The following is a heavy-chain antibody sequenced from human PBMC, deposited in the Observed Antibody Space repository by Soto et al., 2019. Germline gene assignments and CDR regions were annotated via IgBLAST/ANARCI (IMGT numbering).Heavy chain of an antibody. CDR1: GGSIGSVGSY. CDR3: ARSSGSYNWFDP. V-gene: IGHV4-31*03. J-gene: IGHJ5*02. D-gene: IGHD6-25*01. Sequence: SQTLSLTCTVSGGSIGSVGSYCSSIRQHQGKGLECIGYIYYRGSTYYNPSLKSRVTISVDTSKNQFSLKLSSVTAADTAVYYCARSSGSYNWFDPWGQGTLVTVSS. CDR2: IYYRGST.